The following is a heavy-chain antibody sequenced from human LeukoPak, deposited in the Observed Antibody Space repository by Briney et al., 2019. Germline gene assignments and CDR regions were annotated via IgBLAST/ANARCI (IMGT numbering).Heavy chain of an antibody. CDR2: IYYSGST. Sequence: SETLSLTCTVSGGSISSYYWSWIRQPPGKGLKWIGYIYYSGSTNYNPSLKSRVTISVDTSKNQSSLKLSSVTAADTAVYYCARDQGDSSGWYGPKYGMDVWGQGTTVTVSS. CDR1: GGSISSYY. V-gene: IGHV4-59*01. CDR3: ARDQGDSSGWYGPKYGMDV. J-gene: IGHJ6*02. D-gene: IGHD6-19*01.